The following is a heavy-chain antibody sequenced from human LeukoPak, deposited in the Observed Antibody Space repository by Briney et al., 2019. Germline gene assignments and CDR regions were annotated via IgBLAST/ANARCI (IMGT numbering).Heavy chain of an antibody. CDR1: GYTFTRYY. D-gene: IGHD2-21*02. Sequence: ASVEVSFQASGYTFTRYYMRWVRPAPGQGLEWMGWINPNSGGTNYAQKFQGRVTMTRDTSISTAYMELSRLRSDDTAVYYCARSDLYYYYYMDVWGKGTTVTVSS. V-gene: IGHV1-2*02. CDR3: ARSDLYYYYYMDV. CDR2: INPNSGGT. J-gene: IGHJ6*03.